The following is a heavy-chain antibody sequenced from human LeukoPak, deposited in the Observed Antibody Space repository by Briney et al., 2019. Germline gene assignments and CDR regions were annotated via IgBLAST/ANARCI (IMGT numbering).Heavy chain of an antibody. J-gene: IGHJ4*02. CDR2: IKSDGSST. D-gene: IGHD1-26*01. V-gene: IGHV3-74*01. CDR3: VRDNRSYNFDY. Sequence: GGSLRLSCAASGFTVSNNYMSWVRQAPGKGLVWVSCIKSDGSSTSIADSAKGRFTISRDNAKNTVYLQMNSLRAEDTAVYYCVRDNRSYNFDYWGQGTLVTVSS. CDR1: GFTVSNNY.